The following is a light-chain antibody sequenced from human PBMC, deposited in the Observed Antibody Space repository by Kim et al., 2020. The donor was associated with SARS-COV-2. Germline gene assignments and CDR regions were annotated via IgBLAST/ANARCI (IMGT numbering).Light chain of an antibody. CDR1: NIGRKN. CDR3: QVWDSSPLV. V-gene: IGLV3-9*01. CDR2: RDG. Sequence: SVAPGQTTSITCRVNNIGRKNVLWYQQKPVQAPVLVIYRDGDRPSRIPERFSGSNSGNTATLTISRAKAGHAADYYCQVWDSSPLVFGGRTQLT. J-gene: IGLJ2*01.